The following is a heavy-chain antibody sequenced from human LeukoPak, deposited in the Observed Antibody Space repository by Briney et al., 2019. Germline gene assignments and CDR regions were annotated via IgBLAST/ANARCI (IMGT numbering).Heavy chain of an antibody. V-gene: IGHV3-21*01. J-gene: IGHJ5*01. Sequence: GGSLRLSCAASGFTFSSHTMNWVRQAPGKGLEWVSCISSNVNKMYYAESVRGRFTVSRDNAGNSLSLQMDSLRAEDTAVYYCTRELLSLHQGLDSWGQGTLVTVSS. CDR1: GFTFSSHT. D-gene: IGHD2/OR15-2a*01. CDR2: ISSNVNKM. CDR3: TRELLSLHQGLDS.